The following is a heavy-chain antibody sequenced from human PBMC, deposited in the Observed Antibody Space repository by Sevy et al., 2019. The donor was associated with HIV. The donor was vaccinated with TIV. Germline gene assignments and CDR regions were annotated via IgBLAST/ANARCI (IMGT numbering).Heavy chain of an antibody. CDR2: FGGSGGST. CDR1: GFTFSNYA. Sequence: GGSLRLSCAASGFTFSNYAMSWVRQAPGKGLEWVSAFGGSGGSTFYADSVKGRFTISRDNSKNTLYLQMNSLRAEDAAVYYCAKDITIIVGDAFDVWGLGTMVTVSS. CDR3: AKDITIIVGDAFDV. D-gene: IGHD3-22*01. V-gene: IGHV3-23*01. J-gene: IGHJ3*01.